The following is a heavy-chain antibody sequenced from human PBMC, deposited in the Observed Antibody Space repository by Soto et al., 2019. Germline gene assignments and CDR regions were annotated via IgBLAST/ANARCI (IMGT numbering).Heavy chain of an antibody. J-gene: IGHJ4*02. CDR3: VKEHHSSGYGTFFEH. Sequence: QVQLVESGGGVVQPGGSLRVSCGASGFTFSTYGMHWVRQAPGKGLPWVAVISNDGRTTYYDDSVKGRSTISRDNSKNTLHLQMDSPGPEDTAVYYCVKEHHSSGYGTFFEHWGQGAQVIVSS. D-gene: IGHD3-22*01. CDR1: GFTFSTYG. CDR2: ISNDGRTT. V-gene: IGHV3-30*18.